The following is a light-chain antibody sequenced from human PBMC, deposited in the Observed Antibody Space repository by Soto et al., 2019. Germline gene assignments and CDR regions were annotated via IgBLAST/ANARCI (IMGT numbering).Light chain of an antibody. V-gene: IGKV1-27*01. Sequence: DIQMTQSPSSLSASIGDRVTITCRASQGISTYLAWYQQKPGKVPYLLIYGASSLQSGVPSRFSGSGSGTDFILTISSLQPEDVATYYCQKYNRAPWTFGQGTKVEIK. J-gene: IGKJ1*01. CDR2: GAS. CDR3: QKYNRAPWT. CDR1: QGISTY.